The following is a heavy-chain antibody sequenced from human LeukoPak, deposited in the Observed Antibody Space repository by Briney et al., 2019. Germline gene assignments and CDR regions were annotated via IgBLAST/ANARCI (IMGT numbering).Heavy chain of an antibody. CDR3: ARDGEGGAAAGY. CDR2: ISDSSSHT. CDR1: GFTLSNYN. Sequence: GGSLRLSCAASGFTLSNYNMNWVRQAPGKGLEWVSFISDSSSHTFYSDSVKGRFTVSRDNVKKSLYLQMNSLRAEDTAIYYCARDGEGGAAAGYWGQGTLVTVPS. V-gene: IGHV3-48*01. J-gene: IGHJ4*02. D-gene: IGHD6-13*01.